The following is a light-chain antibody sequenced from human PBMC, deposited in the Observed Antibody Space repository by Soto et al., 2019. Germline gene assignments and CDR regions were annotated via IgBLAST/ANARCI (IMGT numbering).Light chain of an antibody. CDR1: QDIRSS. V-gene: IGKV1-12*01. CDR2: AAS. J-gene: IGKJ5*01. CDR3: QEASRIPIT. Sequence: DIQRTQYPSSVSASVGDRVTITCRASQDIRSSLAWYQQRPGKAPNLLIYAASTLQSGVPSRFSGSGSGTDFTLTISYLQAEDFGTYYCQEASRIPITFGQGTRLEI.